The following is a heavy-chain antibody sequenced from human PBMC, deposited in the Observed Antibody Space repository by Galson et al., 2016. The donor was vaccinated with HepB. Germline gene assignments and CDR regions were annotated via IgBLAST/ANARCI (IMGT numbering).Heavy chain of an antibody. V-gene: IGHV4-39*01. CDR1: GGSISSNTYY. J-gene: IGHJ5*02. CDR3: AGPGFGLILYGFDP. Sequence: SETLSLTCTVSGGSISSNTYYWGWIRQPPGKGLEWIGSIYYSGSTYYNPSLKSRVTISVDTSKNQFSLKLRSVTAADTAVYYCAGPGFGLILYGFDPWGQGTLVTVSS. CDR2: IYYSGST. D-gene: IGHD2-15*01.